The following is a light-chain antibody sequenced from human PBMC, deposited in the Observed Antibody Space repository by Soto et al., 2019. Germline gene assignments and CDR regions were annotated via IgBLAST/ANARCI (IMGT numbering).Light chain of an antibody. CDR1: SSDVGGYNY. CDR3: SSYTSSSTVV. V-gene: IGLV2-14*01. CDR2: DVS. Sequence: QSALTQPASVSGSPGQSITVSCTGTSSDVGGYNYVSWYQQRPGKAPKLMIYDVSNRPSGVSNRFSGSKSGNTASLTISGLKAEDEADYYCSSYTSSSTVVFGGGTKATVL. J-gene: IGLJ2*01.